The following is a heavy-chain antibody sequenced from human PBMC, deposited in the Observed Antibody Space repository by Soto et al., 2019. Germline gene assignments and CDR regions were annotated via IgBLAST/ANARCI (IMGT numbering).Heavy chain of an antibody. V-gene: IGHV4-30-4*01. CDR2: IYYSGST. D-gene: IGHD1-7*01. Sequence: QVQLQESGPGLVKPSQTLSLTCTVSGGSISSGDYYWSWIRQPPGKGLEWIGYIYYSGSTYYIPSRESRVTISVDTSKIQYSLKLSSVAAADTAVYYCARVVTGTYRRNWGQVTLVSVSS. CDR3: ARVVTGTYRRN. CDR1: GGSISSGDYY. J-gene: IGHJ4*02.